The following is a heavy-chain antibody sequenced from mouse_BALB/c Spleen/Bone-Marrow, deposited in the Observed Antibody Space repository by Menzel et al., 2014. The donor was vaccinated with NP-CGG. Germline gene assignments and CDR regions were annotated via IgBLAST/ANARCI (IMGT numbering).Heavy chain of an antibody. D-gene: IGHD2-2*01. Sequence: VQGVESGAELVKPGASVTLSCKASGYTFTSYWMHWVKQRPGQGLEWIGEINPSNGRADYNEKFRSKATLTVDRSSSTAYMQLSSLTSEDSAVYYCARAGGYDGFAYWGQGTLVTVSA. CDR3: ARAGGYDGFAY. V-gene: IGHV1S81*02. CDR2: INPSNGRA. J-gene: IGHJ3*01. CDR1: GYTFTSYW.